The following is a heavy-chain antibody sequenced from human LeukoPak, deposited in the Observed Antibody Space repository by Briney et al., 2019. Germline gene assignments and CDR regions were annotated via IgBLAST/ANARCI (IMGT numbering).Heavy chain of an antibody. CDR1: GGSISNYY. V-gene: IGHV4-59*01. J-gene: IGHJ4*02. CDR2: IYSTGST. Sequence: SETLSLTCTVSGGSISNYYWTWIRQPPGKGLEWIGYIYSTGSTNYNPSLESRVTISVDTSKNHISLELSSVTAADTAVYYCARERRYFEDWGQGTLVTVSS. CDR3: ARERRYFED.